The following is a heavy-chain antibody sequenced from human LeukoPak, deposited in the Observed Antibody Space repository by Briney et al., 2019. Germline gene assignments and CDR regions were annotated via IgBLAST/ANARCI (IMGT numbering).Heavy chain of an antibody. Sequence: PGGSLRLSCAASGFTVSSNYMSWVRQAPGKGLEWVSVIYSGGSTYYADSVKGRFTISRDDSKNTLYLQMNSLRAEDTAVYYCAKEEVTTVTRSDAFDIWGQGTMVTVSS. V-gene: IGHV3-66*01. J-gene: IGHJ3*02. D-gene: IGHD4-17*01. CDR2: IYSGGST. CDR3: AKEEVTTVTRSDAFDI. CDR1: GFTVSSNY.